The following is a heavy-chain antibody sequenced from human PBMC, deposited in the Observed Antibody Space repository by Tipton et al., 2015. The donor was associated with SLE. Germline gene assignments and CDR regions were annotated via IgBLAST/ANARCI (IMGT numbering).Heavy chain of an antibody. V-gene: IGHV4-34*10. CDR3: ARVRDFFDTSAAYSGWFDP. D-gene: IGHD3-22*01. Sequence: TLSLTCAVYGGSFSDYYWSWIRQTPGEGLEWIGEINHTGGTYYNPSLKSRVTISVDTSKSQFYLRLSSVTAADTAVYYCARVRDFFDTSAAYSGWFDPWGQGTLVTVSS. J-gene: IGHJ5*02. CDR1: GGSFSDYY. CDR2: INHTGGT.